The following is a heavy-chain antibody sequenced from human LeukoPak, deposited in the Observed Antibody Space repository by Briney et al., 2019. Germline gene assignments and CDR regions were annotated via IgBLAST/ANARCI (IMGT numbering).Heavy chain of an antibody. CDR1: GGSISSSDW. Sequence: SETLSLTCTVSGGSISSSDWFSWVRQPPRKGLEWIGEIYLGGIINYNPSLKSRVTISVDTSKNQFSLKLSSVTAADTAVYYCASPHSHRSSTSCPVYGMDVWGQGTTVTVSS. CDR3: ASPHSHRSSTSCPVYGMDV. V-gene: IGHV4-4*02. D-gene: IGHD2-2*01. CDR2: IYLGGII. J-gene: IGHJ6*02.